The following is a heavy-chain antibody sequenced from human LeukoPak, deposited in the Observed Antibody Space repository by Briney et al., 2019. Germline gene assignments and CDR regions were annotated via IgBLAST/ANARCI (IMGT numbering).Heavy chain of an antibody. D-gene: IGHD5-18*01. CDR2: INAGNGNT. V-gene: IGHV1-3*03. J-gene: IGHJ6*03. Sequence: ASVKVSCKASGYTFTSYAMHWVRQAPGQRLEWMGWINAGNGNTKYSQEFQGRVTMTRDMSTSTVYMELSRLRSEDTAVYYCARDSDVDTVMDNFYYYYMDVWGKGTTVTVSS. CDR1: GYTFTSYA. CDR3: ARDSDVDTVMDNFYYYYMDV.